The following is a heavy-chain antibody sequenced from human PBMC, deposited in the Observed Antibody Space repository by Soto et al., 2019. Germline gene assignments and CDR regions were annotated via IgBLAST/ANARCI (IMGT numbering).Heavy chain of an antibody. CDR3: ARDLAGEMATIHNLD. CDR1: GGTFSSYT. D-gene: IGHD5-12*01. J-gene: IGHJ4*02. CDR2: IIPIPGIA. Sequence: QVQLVQSGAEVKKPGSSVKVSCKASGGTFSSYTSSWVRPAPGQGLEWMGRIIPIPGIANYAQKFQGRVTVTADKSTCTAYMEVSSLRSEDTAVYSCARDLAGEMATIHNLDWGQGTLVTVSS. V-gene: IGHV1-69*08.